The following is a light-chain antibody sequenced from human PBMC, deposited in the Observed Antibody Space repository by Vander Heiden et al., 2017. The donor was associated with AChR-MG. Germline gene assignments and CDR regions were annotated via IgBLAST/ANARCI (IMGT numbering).Light chain of an antibody. J-gene: IGKJ1*01. CDR1: QSISSW. CDR3: QQYNSYPAT. V-gene: IGKV1-5*03. Sequence: DSQMTQSPSTLSASVGDRVTITCRASQSISSWLAWYQQKPGKAPKLLIYKASSLESGVPSRFSGSGSGTDFTLTISSLEPDDFATYYCQQYNSYPATFGPGTKVEIK. CDR2: KAS.